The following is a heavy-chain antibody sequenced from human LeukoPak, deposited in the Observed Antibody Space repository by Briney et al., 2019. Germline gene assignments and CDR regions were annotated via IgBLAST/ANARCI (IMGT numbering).Heavy chain of an antibody. D-gene: IGHD6-13*01. V-gene: IGHV3-64D*06. CDR1: GFTFSNCA. J-gene: IGHJ4*02. Sequence: GGSLRLSCSASGFTFSNCAMHWVRQAPGKGPEYVSVISSYRDKTYYADSVKGRFTISRDNSKNTVSLQMSSLRAEDTAVYYCVKDLYKGDTSSWYYFDYWGQGTLVTVSS. CDR3: VKDLYKGDTSSWYYFDY. CDR2: ISSYRDKT.